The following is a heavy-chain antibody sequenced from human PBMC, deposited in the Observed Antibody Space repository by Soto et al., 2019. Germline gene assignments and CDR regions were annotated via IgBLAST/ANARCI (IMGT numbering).Heavy chain of an antibody. CDR3: PRAQLEGNRFDH. D-gene: IGHD1-1*01. Sequence: QLQLQESGSGLVKPSQTLSLTCAVSGGSISSGGYSWNWIRQPPGKGLEWIGYIDYSGSTYYNPSLKSRVTISVDKSKTQFTLKLNTVTAADTAVYYCPRAQLEGNRFDHWGQGTLVTVSS. J-gene: IGHJ5*02. CDR1: GGSISSGGYS. CDR2: IDYSGST. V-gene: IGHV4-30-2*01.